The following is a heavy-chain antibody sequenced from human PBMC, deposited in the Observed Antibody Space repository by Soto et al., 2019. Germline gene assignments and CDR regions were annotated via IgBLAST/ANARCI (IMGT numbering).Heavy chain of an antibody. CDR2: INHSGST. D-gene: IGHD1-26*01. CDR1: GGSFSGYY. Sequence: QVQLQQWGAGLLKPSETLSLTCAVSGGSFSGYYWSWIRQPPGKGLEWIGEINHSGSTNYNPSLKSRVTISVDTSKNQFSLKLSSVTAADTAVYYCAVGYYYYYGMDVWGQGTTVTVSS. J-gene: IGHJ6*02. CDR3: AVGYYYYYGMDV. V-gene: IGHV4-34*01.